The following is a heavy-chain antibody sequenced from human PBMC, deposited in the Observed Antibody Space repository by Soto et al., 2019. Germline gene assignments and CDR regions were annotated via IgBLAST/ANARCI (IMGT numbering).Heavy chain of an antibody. CDR3: ARDTRPAAGINWFDP. CDR2: IYHSGST. CDR1: GGSISSSNW. D-gene: IGHD6-13*01. J-gene: IGHJ5*02. Sequence: QVQLQESGPGLVKPSGTLSLTCAVSGGSISSSNWWSWVRQPPGKGLEWIGEIYHSGSTNYNPSLKSRFTISVDTSKNQFSLKLSSVTAADTAVYYCARDTRPAAGINWFDPWGQGTLVTVSS. V-gene: IGHV4-4*02.